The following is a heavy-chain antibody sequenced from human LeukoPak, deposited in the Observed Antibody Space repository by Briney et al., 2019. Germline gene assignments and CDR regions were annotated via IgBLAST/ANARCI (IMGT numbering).Heavy chain of an antibody. J-gene: IGHJ3*02. D-gene: IGHD6-13*01. Sequence: SETLSLTCTVSGGSISSYCWSWIRQPPGKGLEWIGYIYYTGSTNNNPSLKSRVTISVDTTKNQCSLKMSSVTAADTAVYYCARSHSSSFLDAFDIWGQGTMVTVSS. CDR1: GGSISSYC. CDR3: ARSHSSSFLDAFDI. V-gene: IGHV4-59*01. CDR2: IYYTGST.